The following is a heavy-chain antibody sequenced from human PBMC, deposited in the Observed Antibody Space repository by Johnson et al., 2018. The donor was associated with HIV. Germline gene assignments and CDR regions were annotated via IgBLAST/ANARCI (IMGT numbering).Heavy chain of an antibody. J-gene: IGHJ3*02. CDR3: ARAPEVRGIDAFDI. D-gene: IGHD3-10*01. CDR2: ISSSGSTL. V-gene: IGHV3-11*04. Sequence: VQLVESGGGLVKPGGSLRLSCAASGFTFSDYYMSWIRQAPGKGLAWVSYISSSGSTLYYADSVKGRFTISSDNAKNSLSLQMNILTAEDTAVYYCARAPEVRGIDAFDIWGQGTMVTVS. CDR1: GFTFSDYY.